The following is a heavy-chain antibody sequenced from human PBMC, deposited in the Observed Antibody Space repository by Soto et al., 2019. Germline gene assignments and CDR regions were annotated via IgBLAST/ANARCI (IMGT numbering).Heavy chain of an antibody. Sequence: QVQLVQSGAEVKKPGASVKVSCTASGYTFTSLDINWVREASGQGLEGMGWMSPNSGNTGYAQKFQDRVTMTRDTSTNTAYMELSSLRSEDTAIYYCARGVNAGVDYWGQGTLVTVSS. D-gene: IGHD7-27*01. J-gene: IGHJ4*02. V-gene: IGHV1-8*01. CDR3: ARGVNAGVDY. CDR2: MSPNSGNT. CDR1: GYTFTSLD.